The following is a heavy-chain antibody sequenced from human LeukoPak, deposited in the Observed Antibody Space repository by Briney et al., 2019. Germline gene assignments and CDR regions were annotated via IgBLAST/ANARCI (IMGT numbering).Heavy chain of an antibody. V-gene: IGHV3-49*04. Sequence: GSLRLSCTASGFTFGDYAMSWVRQAPGKGLEWVGFIRGKAYGGTTQYAASVKGRFTISRDDSKNIAYLQINSLKNEDTALYYCTRDLTTFEYAFDLWGQGTMATVSS. CDR1: GFTFGDYA. CDR2: IRGKAYGGTT. D-gene: IGHD2/OR15-2a*01. J-gene: IGHJ3*01. CDR3: TRDLTTFEYAFDL.